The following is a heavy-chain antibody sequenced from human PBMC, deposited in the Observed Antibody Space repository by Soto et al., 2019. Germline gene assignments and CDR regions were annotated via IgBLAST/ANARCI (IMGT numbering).Heavy chain of an antibody. CDR3: ARKRSGSGSYYIERLNWFDP. CDR2: INHSGST. V-gene: IGHV4-34*01. D-gene: IGHD3-10*01. J-gene: IGHJ5*02. CDR1: GGSFSGYY. Sequence: PSETLSLTCAVYGGSFSGYYWSWIRQPPGKGLEWIGEINHSGSTNYNPSLKSRVTISVDTSKNQFSLKLSSVTAADTAVYYCARKRSGSGSYYIERLNWFDPWGQGTLVTVSS.